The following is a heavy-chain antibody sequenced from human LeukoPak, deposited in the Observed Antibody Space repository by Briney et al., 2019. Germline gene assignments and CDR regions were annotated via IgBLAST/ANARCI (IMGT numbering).Heavy chain of an antibody. V-gene: IGHV3-7*03. CDR2: IKKDGSEN. J-gene: IGHJ4*02. Sequence: TGGSLRLSCAASGFTFSSYWMSWVRQAPGKGLEWVANIKKDGSENYYVDSVKGRFTISRDNAKNSLYLQMNSLRAEDMALYYCAKGVEGTAMVTGGYFDYWGQGTLVTVSS. CDR1: GFTFSSYW. D-gene: IGHD5-18*01. CDR3: AKGVEGTAMVTGGYFDY.